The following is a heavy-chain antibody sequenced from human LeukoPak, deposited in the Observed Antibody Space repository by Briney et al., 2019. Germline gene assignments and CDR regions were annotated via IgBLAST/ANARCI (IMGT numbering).Heavy chain of an antibody. J-gene: IGHJ3*02. CDR3: AKPYNYCSSTTCYYAFDI. Sequence: GRSLRLSCAASGFTFSSYAMTWVRQAPGKGLEWVSAINSGGSTFYADSVKGRFTISRDISRNTLYLQMNSLSAEDTAIYYCAKPYNYCSSTTCYYAFDIWGQGTMVTVSS. CDR2: INSGGST. CDR1: GFTFSSYA. V-gene: IGHV3-23*01. D-gene: IGHD2-2*01.